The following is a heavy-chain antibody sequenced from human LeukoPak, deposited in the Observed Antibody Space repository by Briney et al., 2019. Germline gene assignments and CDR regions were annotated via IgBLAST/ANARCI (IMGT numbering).Heavy chain of an antibody. J-gene: IGHJ5*02. D-gene: IGHD3-10*01. CDR2: ISHDGSNK. CDR1: GVTFSSYA. CDR3: ARALGVDWFDP. V-gene: IGHV3-30*04. Sequence: PGRSLRLSCAASGVTFSSYAMHWVRQAPGKGLEWVGVISHDGSNKYYADPVKGRFTSSRENSKNPLYLQMNSLRAEDTAVYYCARALGVDWFDPWGQGTLVTVSS.